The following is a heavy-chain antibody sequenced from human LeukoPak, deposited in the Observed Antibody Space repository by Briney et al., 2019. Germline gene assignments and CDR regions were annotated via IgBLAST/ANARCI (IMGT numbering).Heavy chain of an antibody. CDR2: VYYTGIT. D-gene: IGHD2-21*01. V-gene: IGHV4-39*01. J-gene: IGHJ6*03. Sequence: SETLSLTCTVAGGSISSSTYSWGWIRQPPGKGLEWIGSVYYTGITYYNPSVESRVTISVDTSKNHFSLELNSVTAADTGVYFCARQVRSPVVMFMDVWIKGTTVIVSS. CDR3: ARQVRSPVVMFMDV. CDR1: GGSISSSTYS.